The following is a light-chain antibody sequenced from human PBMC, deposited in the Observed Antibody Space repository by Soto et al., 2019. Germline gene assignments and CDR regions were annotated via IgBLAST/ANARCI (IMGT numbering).Light chain of an antibody. CDR2: QNK. V-gene: IGLV1-40*01. CDR1: SSNIGAGYD. J-gene: IGLJ2*01. CDR3: QSYDSSLSAVV. Sequence: QSVLTQPPSVSGAPGQRVSISCTGSSSNIGAGYDVHWYEHLPGTAPKLLIYQNKNRPSGVPDRFSGSKSGTSASLAITGLQAEDEADYYCQSYDSSLSAVVFGGGTKLTVL.